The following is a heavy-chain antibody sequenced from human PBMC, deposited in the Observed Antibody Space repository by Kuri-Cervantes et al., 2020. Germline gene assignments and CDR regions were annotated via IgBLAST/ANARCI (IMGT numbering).Heavy chain of an antibody. CDR2: IDTSSNIR. CDR1: GLTFSGYG. CDR3: AREGYYYGSGIAY. V-gene: IGHV3-48*01. Sequence: GESLKISCAASGLTFSGYGMNWVRQAPGKGLEWISLIDTSSNIRYYADSVKGRFTISRDNGKNTLYLQMNGLRAEDTAVYYCAREGYYYGSGIAYWGQGTLVTVSS. D-gene: IGHD3-10*01. J-gene: IGHJ4*02.